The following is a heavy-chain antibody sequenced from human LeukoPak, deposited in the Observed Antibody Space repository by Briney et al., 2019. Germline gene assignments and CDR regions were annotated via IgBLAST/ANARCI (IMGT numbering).Heavy chain of an antibody. V-gene: IGHV2-70*11. D-gene: IGHD2-2*01. J-gene: IGHJ3*02. CDR1: GFSLSTSGMC. CDR3: ARSKDIVVAPDAFGI. CDR2: IAWDDDK. Sequence: SGPALVKPTQTLXLTCTFSGFSLSTSGMCVSWIREPRGKALEWLARIAWDDDKYYSTSLKTRLTISKDTSKNQVVLTMTNMDPVDTATYYCARSKDIVVAPDAFGIWGQGTMVTVSS.